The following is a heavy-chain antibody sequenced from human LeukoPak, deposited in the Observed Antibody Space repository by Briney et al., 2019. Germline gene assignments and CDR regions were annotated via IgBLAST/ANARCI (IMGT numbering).Heavy chain of an antibody. CDR2: INPNSGGT. CDR3: ARAPIAYGWFDP. Sequence: ASVKVSCKASGYTFTGYYMHWVRQAPGQELEWMGWINPNSGGTNYAQKFQGRVTMTRDTSISTAYMELSRLRSDDTAVYYCARAPIAYGWFDPWGQGTLVTVSS. CDR1: GYTFTGYY. D-gene: IGHD3-10*01. V-gene: IGHV1-2*02. J-gene: IGHJ5*02.